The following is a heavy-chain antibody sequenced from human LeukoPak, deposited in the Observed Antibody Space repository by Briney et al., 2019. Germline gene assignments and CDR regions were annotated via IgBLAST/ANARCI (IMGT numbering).Heavy chain of an antibody. CDR3: ARPGSASYFF. J-gene: IGHJ4*02. CDR1: GFTFSSYW. D-gene: IGHD1-14*01. V-gene: IGHV3-74*01. CDR2: INSDGSST. Sequence: GGSLRLSCVASGFTFSSYWMHWVRQAPGKGLVWVSHINSDGSSTNYADSVKGRFTISRDNAKKTLYLQMNSLRDEDTAVYYCARPGSASYFFRGQGTLVTVSS.